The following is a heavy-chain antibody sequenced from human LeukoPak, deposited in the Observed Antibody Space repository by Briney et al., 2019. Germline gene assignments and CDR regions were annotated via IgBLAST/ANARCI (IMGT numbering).Heavy chain of an antibody. CDR2: ISYDGSNK. V-gene: IGHV3-30-3*01. CDR1: GFTFSSYA. J-gene: IGHJ2*01. CDR3: ARGGSYCSSTRCYDTLGYFDL. Sequence: PGRSLRLSCAASGFTFSSYAMHWVRQAPGKGLEWVAVISYDGSNKYYADSVKGRFTISRDNSKNTLYLQMNSLRAEDTAVYYCARGGSYCSSTRCYDTLGYFDLWGRGTLVTVSS. D-gene: IGHD2-2*01.